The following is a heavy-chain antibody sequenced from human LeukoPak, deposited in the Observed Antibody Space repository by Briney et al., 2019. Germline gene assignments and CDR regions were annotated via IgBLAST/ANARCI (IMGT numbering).Heavy chain of an antibody. J-gene: IGHJ5*02. Sequence: ASVKVSCKASGYTFTSYGISWVRQAPGQGLEWMGWISAYNGNTNYAQKLQGRVTMTTDTSTSTAYMELRSLRSDDTAVYYCARDFRTYGYYDFWSGYYYSWFDPWGQGTLVTVSS. D-gene: IGHD3-3*01. V-gene: IGHV1-18*01. CDR3: ARDFRTYGYYDFWSGYYYSWFDP. CDR1: GYTFTSYG. CDR2: ISAYNGNT.